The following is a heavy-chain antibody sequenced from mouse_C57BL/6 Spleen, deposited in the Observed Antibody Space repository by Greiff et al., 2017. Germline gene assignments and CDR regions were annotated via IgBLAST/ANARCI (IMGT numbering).Heavy chain of an antibody. D-gene: IGHD2-1*01. Sequence: VQLQQSGAELARPGASVRLSCKASGYTFTSYGISWVKQRTGQGLEWIGEIYPRSGNLYYNEQFKGKATLTADKSSSTAYMELRSLTSEDSAVYFCARERDGNPYYYAMDYWGQGTSVTVSS. CDR2: IYPRSGNL. J-gene: IGHJ4*01. CDR1: GYTFTSYG. CDR3: ARERDGNPYYYAMDY. V-gene: IGHV1-81*01.